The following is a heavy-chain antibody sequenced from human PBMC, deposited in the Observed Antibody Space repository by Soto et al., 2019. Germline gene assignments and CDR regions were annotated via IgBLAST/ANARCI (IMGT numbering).Heavy chain of an antibody. CDR2: IIPILGIA. V-gene: IGHV1-69*02. D-gene: IGHD5-18*01. Sequence: QVQLVQSGAEVKKPGSSVKVSCKASGGTFSSYTISWVRQAPGQGLEWMGRIIPILGIANYAQKFQGRVTITADKSTSTAYMELSSLRSEDTAVYYCALTPMVTRYYYGMDVWGQGTTVTVSS. CDR3: ALTPMVTRYYYGMDV. CDR1: GGTFSSYT. J-gene: IGHJ6*02.